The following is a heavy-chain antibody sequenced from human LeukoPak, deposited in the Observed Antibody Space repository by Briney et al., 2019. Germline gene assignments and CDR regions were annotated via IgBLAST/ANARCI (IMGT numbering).Heavy chain of an antibody. V-gene: IGHV3-23*01. J-gene: IGHJ4*02. D-gene: IGHD3-10*01. CDR1: GFTFSSYA. CDR2: ISGSGGST. Sequence: GGSLRLSCAASGFTFSSYAMSWVRQAPGKGLEWVSAISGSGGSTYYADSVKGRFTISRDNSKNTLYLQMNSLRAEDTAVYYCAKQVRSMVRGVIISFDYWGQGTLVTVS. CDR3: AKQVRSMVRGVIISFDY.